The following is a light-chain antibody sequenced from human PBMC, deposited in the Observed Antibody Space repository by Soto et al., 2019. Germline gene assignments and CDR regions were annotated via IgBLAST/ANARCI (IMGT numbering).Light chain of an antibody. CDR3: QQYDSAPLT. V-gene: IGKV4-1*01. Sequence: DIVMTQSPDSLAVSLGERATFNCKSSQSVLSSSNNKNYLACFQHKPGQPPKQVIYWASTRESGVPDRFSGSGSGTDFTLTISSLQAEDVAVYYCQQYDSAPLTFGGGTKVEIK. CDR1: QSVLSSSNNKNY. J-gene: IGKJ4*02. CDR2: WAS.